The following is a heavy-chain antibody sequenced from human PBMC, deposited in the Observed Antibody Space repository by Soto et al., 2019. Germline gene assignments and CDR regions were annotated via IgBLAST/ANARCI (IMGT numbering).Heavy chain of an antibody. Sequence: NPSETLSLTCAGCGGSFSGYYWSWIRQPPGKGLEWIGEINHSGSTNYNPSLKSRVTISVDTSKNQFSLKLSSVTAADTAVYYCARTPLGIAVAGGTSGVDYRCKGTLLTVSS. V-gene: IGHV4-34*01. CDR1: GGSFSGYY. J-gene: IGHJ4*02. CDR3: ARTPLGIAVAGGTSGVDY. D-gene: IGHD6-19*01. CDR2: INHSGST.